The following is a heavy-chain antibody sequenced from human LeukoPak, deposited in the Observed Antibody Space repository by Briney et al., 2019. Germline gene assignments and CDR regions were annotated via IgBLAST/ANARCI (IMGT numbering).Heavy chain of an antibody. CDR3: TASDHLYCSSSSCHFDY. CDR2: IQSKTYSEGT. D-gene: IGHD2-2*01. V-gene: IGHV3-49*04. Sequence: GGSLRLSCTPSGLSFGDYGMSWARQAPGKGLEWVSFIQSKTYSEGTMYAASVRGRFTISRDDSRSTAYLQMNSLKTEDTAVYYCTASDHLYCSSSSCHFDYWGQGTLVTVAS. J-gene: IGHJ4*02. CDR1: GLSFGDYG.